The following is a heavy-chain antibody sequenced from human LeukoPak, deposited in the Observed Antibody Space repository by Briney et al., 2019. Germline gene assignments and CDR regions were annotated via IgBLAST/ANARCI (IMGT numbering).Heavy chain of an antibody. CDR1: GFTFGDYA. D-gene: IGHD2-15*01. Sequence: PGRPLRLFCTASGFTFGDYAMSWGRQDPGKGLEWVGFIRSKAYGGTTEYAASVKGRFTISRDDSKSIAYLQMNSLKTEDTAGYYCTREEVVVAATRHYYYYYGMDVWGQGTTVTVSS. CDR2: IRSKAYGGTT. J-gene: IGHJ6*02. CDR3: TREEVVVAATRHYYYYYGMDV. V-gene: IGHV3-49*04.